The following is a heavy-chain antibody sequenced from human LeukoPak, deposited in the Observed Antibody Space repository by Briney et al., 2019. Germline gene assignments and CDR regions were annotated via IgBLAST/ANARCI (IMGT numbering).Heavy chain of an antibody. Sequence: GGSLRLSCAASGFTFRNYSMNWVRQAPGQGLEWVSSISSSSNYIFYADSVKGRFTISRDNAKNTLYLQMKSLRAEDTAVYYCAKSETYGSGNSPYYYYYYMDVWGKGTTVTVSS. J-gene: IGHJ6*03. CDR1: GFTFRNYS. V-gene: IGHV3-21*04. CDR2: ISSSSNYI. CDR3: AKSETYGSGNSPYYYYYYMDV. D-gene: IGHD3-10*01.